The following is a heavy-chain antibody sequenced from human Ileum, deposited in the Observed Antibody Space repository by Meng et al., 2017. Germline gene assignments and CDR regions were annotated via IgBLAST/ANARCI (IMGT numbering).Heavy chain of an antibody. J-gene: IGHJ4*02. CDR1: GFTFSFYG. V-gene: IGHV3-30*03. CDR2: ISYDGNKK. D-gene: IGHD1-26*01. Sequence: QGQRVDSGGGGVQPGRSLRLAGAAAGFTFSFYGMHWVRQAPGKGLEWVSVISYDGNKKYYADSVKGRFTISRDNSRNTLFLQMDTLRVEDTGVYYCARALVGGGLQGPLGYWGQGTLVTVSS. CDR3: ARALVGGGLQGPLGY.